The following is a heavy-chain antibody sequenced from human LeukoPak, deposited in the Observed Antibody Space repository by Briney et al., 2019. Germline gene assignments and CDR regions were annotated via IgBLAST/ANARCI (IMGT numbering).Heavy chain of an antibody. Sequence: GGSLRLSCAASGFTFSSYSMNWVRQAPGKGLEWVSHITASGTAMFYADSVKGRFTISRDNAKNSLCLQMNSLRDEDTAVYYCASSGSYRFDYWGQGTLVTVSS. CDR2: ITASGTAM. J-gene: IGHJ4*02. V-gene: IGHV3-48*02. D-gene: IGHD1-26*01. CDR1: GFTFSSYS. CDR3: ASSGSYRFDY.